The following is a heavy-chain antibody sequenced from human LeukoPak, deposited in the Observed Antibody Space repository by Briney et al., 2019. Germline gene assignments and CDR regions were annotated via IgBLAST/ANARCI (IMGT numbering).Heavy chain of an antibody. Sequence: SVKVSCKASGGTFSSYAISWVRQAPGQGLEWIGRIIPIFGTANYAQKFQGRVTITTDESTSTAYMELSSLRSEDTAVYYCARGATYSSGWYPFHEAKNNYFDYWGQGTLVTVSS. J-gene: IGHJ4*02. CDR2: IIPIFGTA. V-gene: IGHV1-69*05. D-gene: IGHD6-19*01. CDR3: ARGATYSSGWYPFHEAKNNYFDY. CDR1: GGTFSSYA.